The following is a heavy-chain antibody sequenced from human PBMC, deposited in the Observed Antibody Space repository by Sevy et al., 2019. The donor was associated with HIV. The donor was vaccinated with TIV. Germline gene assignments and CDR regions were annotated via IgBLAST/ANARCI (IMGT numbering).Heavy chain of an antibody. V-gene: IGHV3-21*01. Sequence: GGSLRLSCAVSGFTFSSYTMNWVRQAPGKGLEWVSSISSSSRYIYYADSVKGRFTIPRDNAKNSVYLQMNSLRTEDTAVYYCARDGGCSTTSCLLYFDYWGQGTLVTVSS. CDR1: GFTFSSYT. D-gene: IGHD2-2*01. CDR2: ISSSSRYI. CDR3: ARDGGCSTTSCLLYFDY. J-gene: IGHJ4*01.